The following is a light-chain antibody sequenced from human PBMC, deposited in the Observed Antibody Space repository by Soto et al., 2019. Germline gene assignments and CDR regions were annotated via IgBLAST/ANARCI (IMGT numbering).Light chain of an antibody. CDR1: QNIGKF. J-gene: IGKJ4*01. V-gene: IGKV1-39*01. CDR3: QQSLSSPRT. Sequence: DIQMTQSPSSLSASVGDRVTITCRPSQNIGKFLNWYQQRPGKAPTALIHATSTLQSGVSSRFSGSGSDTDFTLTITSLQPEDFATYFCQQSLSSPRTFGGGTKVEL. CDR2: ATS.